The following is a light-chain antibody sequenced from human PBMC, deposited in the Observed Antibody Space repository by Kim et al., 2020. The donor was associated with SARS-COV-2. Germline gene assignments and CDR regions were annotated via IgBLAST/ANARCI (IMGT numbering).Light chain of an antibody. Sequence: DIQMTQSPSSLSASVGDRVTITCRASQVINNYLVWYQQKPGKAPTVLIYGASTLLSGVPSRFSGSGSGTDFTLTISSLQPEDVATYYCQKYDSAPWTFGHGTKVDIK. CDR3: QKYDSAPWT. J-gene: IGKJ1*01. CDR1: QVINNY. V-gene: IGKV1-27*01. CDR2: GAS.